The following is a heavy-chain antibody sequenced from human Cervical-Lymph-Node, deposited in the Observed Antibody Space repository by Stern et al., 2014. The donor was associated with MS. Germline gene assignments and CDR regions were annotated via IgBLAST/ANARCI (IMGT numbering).Heavy chain of an antibody. Sequence: QVQLVQSGAEVKKPGASVKVSCKASGYSFTAYYMHWVRQAPGQGLEWMGWIDPNSGGTKSAQNFQGRVTMTRDTSISTFYMELSGLTSDDTAVFYCGRERHSMDVWGQGTTVTVSS. J-gene: IGHJ6*02. CDR2: IDPNSGGT. CDR3: GRERHSMDV. CDR1: GYSFTAYY. V-gene: IGHV1-2*02.